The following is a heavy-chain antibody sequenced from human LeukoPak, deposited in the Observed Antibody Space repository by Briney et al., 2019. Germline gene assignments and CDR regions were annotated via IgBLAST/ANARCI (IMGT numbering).Heavy chain of an antibody. Sequence: PGGSLRLSCAAPGFTFSSYSMNWVRQAPGKGLEWVSSISSSSRYIYYADSVKGRFTISRDNAKNSLYLQMNSLRAEDTAVYYCARDRTYYDILTGYPPHYFDYWGQGTLVTVSS. D-gene: IGHD3-9*01. J-gene: IGHJ4*02. CDR2: ISSSSRYI. CDR3: ARDRTYYDILTGYPPHYFDY. V-gene: IGHV3-21*01. CDR1: GFTFSSYS.